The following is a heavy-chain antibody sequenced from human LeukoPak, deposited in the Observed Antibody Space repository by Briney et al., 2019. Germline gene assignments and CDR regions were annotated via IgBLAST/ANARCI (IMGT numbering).Heavy chain of an antibody. J-gene: IGHJ4*02. D-gene: IGHD6-19*01. CDR1: GFTFSSYA. CDR3: ARGSPIGYSSGWSSNFDY. CDR2: ISYDGSNK. Sequence: GGSLRLSCAASGFTFSSYAMHWVRQAPGNGLEWVAVISYDGSNKYYADSVKGRFTISRDNSKNTLYLQMNSLRAEDTAVYYCARGSPIGYSSGWSSNFDYWGQGTLVTVSS. V-gene: IGHV3-30-3*01.